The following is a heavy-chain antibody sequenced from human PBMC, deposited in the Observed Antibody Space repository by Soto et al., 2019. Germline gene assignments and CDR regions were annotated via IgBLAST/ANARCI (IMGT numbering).Heavy chain of an antibody. CDR2: FDPEDGET. J-gene: IGHJ3*02. CDR1: GYTLTELS. V-gene: IGHV1-24*01. D-gene: IGHD1-26*01. Sequence: ASVKVSCKVSGYTLTELSMHWVRQAPGKGLEWMGGFDPEDGETIYAQKFQGRVTVTEDTSTDTAYMELSSLRSEDTAVYYCATDPMGAAIWGQGTMVTVSS. CDR3: ATDPMGAAI.